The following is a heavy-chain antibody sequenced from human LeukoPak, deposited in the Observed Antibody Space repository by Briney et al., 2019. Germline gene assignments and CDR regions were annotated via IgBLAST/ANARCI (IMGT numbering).Heavy chain of an antibody. V-gene: IGHV3-64*01. CDR1: GFSFSTYA. CDR3: ARRDTSGYCPDY. Sequence: GGSLRLSCATSGFSFSTYAMSWVRQAPGKGLEYVAAISSNGGNTYYPNSMKGRFTISRDNSKNTLYLQMGSLRVEDMAVYYCARRDTSGYCPDYWGQGTLVTVSS. D-gene: IGHD6-19*01. J-gene: IGHJ4*02. CDR2: ISSNGGNT.